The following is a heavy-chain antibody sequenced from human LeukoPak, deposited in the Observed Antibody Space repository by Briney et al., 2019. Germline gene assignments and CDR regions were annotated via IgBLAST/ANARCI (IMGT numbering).Heavy chain of an antibody. V-gene: IGHV4-59*01. Sequence: SETLSLTCTVSGGSISSYYWSWIRQPPGKGLEWIGYICYSGSTNYNPSLKSRVTISVDTSKNQFSLKLSSVTAADTAVYYCARVWHYDFWSGYYFDYWGQGTLVTVSS. D-gene: IGHD3-3*01. CDR3: ARVWHYDFWSGYYFDY. CDR1: GGSISSYY. J-gene: IGHJ4*02. CDR2: ICYSGST.